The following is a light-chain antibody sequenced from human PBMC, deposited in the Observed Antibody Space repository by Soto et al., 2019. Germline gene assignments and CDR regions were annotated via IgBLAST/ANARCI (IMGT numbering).Light chain of an antibody. Sequence: EIVMTQSPATLSVSPGERATLSCRASQSVSSNLVWYQQKPGQAPRLLIYGASTRATGIPARFSGSGSETEFTLTISSLQSEDFAVYYCQQRSNWPPLTFGGGTKVDIK. CDR1: QSVSSN. V-gene: IGKV3-15*01. J-gene: IGKJ4*01. CDR3: QQRSNWPPLT. CDR2: GAS.